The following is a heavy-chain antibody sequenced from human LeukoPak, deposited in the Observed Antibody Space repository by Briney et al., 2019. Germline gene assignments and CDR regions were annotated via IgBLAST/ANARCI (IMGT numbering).Heavy chain of an antibody. J-gene: IGHJ4*02. CDR2: IYPGDSDT. D-gene: IGHD2-15*01. CDR3: ARLDCSGGSCYSDY. V-gene: IGHV5-51*01. CDR1: GYRFTSYW. Sequence: GASLKISCKGSGYRFTSYWIGWVRPMPGKGLEWMGIIYPGDSDTRYSPSFQGQVTISADKSISTAYLQWSSLKASDTAMYYCARLDCSGGSCYSDYWGQGTLVTVSS.